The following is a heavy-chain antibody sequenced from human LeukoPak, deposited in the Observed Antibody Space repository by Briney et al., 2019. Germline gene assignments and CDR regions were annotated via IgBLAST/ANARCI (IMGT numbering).Heavy chain of an antibody. Sequence: GGSLRLSCAASGFTFSSYSMNWIRQAPGKGLEWVSSISSSSSYIYYADSVKGRFTISRDNAKNSLYLQMNSLRAEDTAVYYCARDGYSYGYRAFDIWGQGTMVTVSS. D-gene: IGHD5-18*01. V-gene: IGHV3-21*01. CDR1: GFTFSSYS. CDR3: ARDGYSYGYRAFDI. J-gene: IGHJ3*02. CDR2: ISSSSSYI.